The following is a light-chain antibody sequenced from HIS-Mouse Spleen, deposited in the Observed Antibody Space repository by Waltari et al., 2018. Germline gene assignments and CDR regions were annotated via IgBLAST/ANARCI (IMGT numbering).Light chain of an antibody. J-gene: IGKJ1*01. CDR1: QSISSW. CDR2: KAS. CDR3: QQYNSYSRT. Sequence: DIQMTQSPSTLSASVGDRVTVTCRASQSISSWLAWYQQKPWKAPKPLIYKASSLESGVPSRFSGSGSGTEFTLTISSLQPDDFATYYCQQYNSYSRTFGQGTKVEIK. V-gene: IGKV1-5*03.